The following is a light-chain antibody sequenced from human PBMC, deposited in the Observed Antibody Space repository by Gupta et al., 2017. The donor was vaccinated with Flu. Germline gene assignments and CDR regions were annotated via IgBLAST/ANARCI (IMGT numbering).Light chain of an antibody. CDR3: SSYTSSSTYVV. V-gene: IGLV2-14*01. CDR2: EVS. J-gene: IGLJ2*01. CDR1: SSDVGGYNY. Sequence: QSALTQPASVSGSPGQSITISCTGTSSDVGGYNYVSWYQQHPGKAPKLIIYEVSNRASGVSNCLSGSKFCNKASLTISGLQAEDEADYYCSSYTSSSTYVVFGGGTKLTVL.